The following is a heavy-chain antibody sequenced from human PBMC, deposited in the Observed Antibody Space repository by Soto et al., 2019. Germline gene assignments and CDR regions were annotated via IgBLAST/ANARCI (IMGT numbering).Heavy chain of an antibody. D-gene: IGHD2-15*01. CDR1: GYSFTSYW. CDR3: ARQYCSGGSCYRRGYFDY. J-gene: IGHJ4*02. Sequence: GESLKISCKGPGYSFTSYWIGWVRQMPGKGLEWMGIIYPGDSDTRYSPSFQGQVTISADKSISTAYLQWSSLKASDTAMYYCARQYCSGGSCYRRGYFDYCGQRTLVTVSS. CDR2: IYPGDSDT. V-gene: IGHV5-51*01.